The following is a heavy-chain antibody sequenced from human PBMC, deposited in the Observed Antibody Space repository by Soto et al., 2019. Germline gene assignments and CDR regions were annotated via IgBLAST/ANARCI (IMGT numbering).Heavy chain of an antibody. Sequence: QVQLVESGGGVVQPGRSLRLSCAASGFTFSSYGMHWVRQAPGKGLEWVAVISYDGSNKYYADSVKGRFIISRDNSKNTLYLQMNSLRAEDTAVYYCAKDRLQALDYWGQGTLVTVSS. CDR3: AKDRLQALDY. V-gene: IGHV3-30*18. J-gene: IGHJ4*02. CDR2: ISYDGSNK. CDR1: GFTFSSYG.